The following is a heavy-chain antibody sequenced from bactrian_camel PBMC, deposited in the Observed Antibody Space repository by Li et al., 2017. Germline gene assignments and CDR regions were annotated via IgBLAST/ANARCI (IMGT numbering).Heavy chain of an antibody. CDR2: IVADGSNT. D-gene: IGHD6*01. Sequence: VQLVESGGGNAQPGDSLTLVCVDLGSRFSRSAMTWVRQAPDKGLEWVSGIVADGSNTYYADSVKGQFTISRDNAKNTVYLQMNSLKPEDTAVYYCVTGRTWVAYARADFTYWGQGTQVTVS. CDR3: VTGRTWVAYARADFTY. CDR1: GSRFSRSA. J-gene: IGHJ6*01. V-gene: IGHV3S7*01.